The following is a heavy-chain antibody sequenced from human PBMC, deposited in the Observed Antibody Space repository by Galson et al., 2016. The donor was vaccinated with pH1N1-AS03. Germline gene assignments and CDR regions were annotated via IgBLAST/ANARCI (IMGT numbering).Heavy chain of an antibody. CDR3: ASRYESNGYSYYFDR. J-gene: IGHJ4*02. V-gene: IGHV3-48*03. D-gene: IGHD3-22*01. CDR1: GFIFSSYE. Sequence: SLRLSCAASGFIFSSYEMNWVRQAPGKGLEWVSYIDSSGDNKDYADSLKVRFYISSDNAKKTLHLEMNGLRAEDTAVYYCASRYESNGYSYYFDRWGQGTLVTVSS. CDR2: IDSSGDNK.